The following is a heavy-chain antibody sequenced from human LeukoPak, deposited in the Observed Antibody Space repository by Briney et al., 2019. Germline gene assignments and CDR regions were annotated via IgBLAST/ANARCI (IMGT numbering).Heavy chain of an antibody. Sequence: PGGSLRLSCAASGFTFSSYWMSWVRQAPGKGLEWVANIKQDGSEKYYVDSVKGRFTISRDNAKNTLYLQMNSLRAEDTAVYYCATGGTTVTTFDYWGQGTLVTVSS. V-gene: IGHV3-7*03. D-gene: IGHD4-17*01. CDR1: GFTFSSYW. CDR3: ATGGTTVTTFDY. CDR2: IKQDGSEK. J-gene: IGHJ4*02.